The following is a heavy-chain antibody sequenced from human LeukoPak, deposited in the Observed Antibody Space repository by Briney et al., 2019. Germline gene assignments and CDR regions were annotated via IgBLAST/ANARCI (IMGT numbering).Heavy chain of an antibody. D-gene: IGHD6-19*01. Sequence: SETLSLTCAVYGGSFSGYYWSWIRQPAGKGLEWIGRFYTSGSTNYNPSLKSRVTISVDTSKNQFSLKLNSVTAADTAVYYCARAGWYELPRYAFDIWGQGTMVTVSS. CDR1: GGSFSGYY. CDR3: ARAGWYELPRYAFDI. CDR2: FYTSGST. V-gene: IGHV4-59*10. J-gene: IGHJ3*02.